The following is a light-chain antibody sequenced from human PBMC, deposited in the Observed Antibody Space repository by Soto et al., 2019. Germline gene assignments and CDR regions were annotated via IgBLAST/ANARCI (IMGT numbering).Light chain of an antibody. J-gene: IGKJ1*01. CDR1: QTISSW. CDR3: QQYNTFWT. V-gene: IGKV1-5*01. Sequence: DIQMTQSPSTLSASVGDRVTITCRASQTISSWLAWYQQKPGKAPKLLIYDVSTLGSGLPSRFSGSGSGTDFSLTISSLQADDFATYYCQQYNTFWTFGQGTKVEI. CDR2: DVS.